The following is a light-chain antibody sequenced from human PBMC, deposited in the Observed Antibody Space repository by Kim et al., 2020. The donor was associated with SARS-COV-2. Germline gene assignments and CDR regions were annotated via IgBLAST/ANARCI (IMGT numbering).Light chain of an antibody. CDR3: QTWGTGILV. V-gene: IGLV4-69*01. Sequence: SVKLTCTLSSGHSNYAIAWHQQQLEKGPRYLMKLNSDVSHSKGDGIPDRFSGSSSGAERYLTISSLQSEDEADYYCQTWGTGILVFGGGTQLTVL. CDR2: LNSDVSH. CDR1: SGHSNYA. J-gene: IGLJ3*02.